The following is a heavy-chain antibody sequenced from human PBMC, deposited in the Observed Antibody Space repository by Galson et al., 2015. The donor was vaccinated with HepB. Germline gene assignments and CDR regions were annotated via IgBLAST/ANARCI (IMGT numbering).Heavy chain of an antibody. CDR3: ARDRAVAGLLDPEYFQH. V-gene: IGHV1-69*13. Sequence: SVKVSCKASGGTFSSYAISWVRQAPGQGLEWMGGIIPIFGTANYAQKFQGRVTITADESTSTAYMEPSSLRSEDTAVYYCARDRAVAGLLDPEYFQHWGQGTLVTVSS. CDR2: IIPIFGTA. D-gene: IGHD6-19*01. CDR1: GGTFSSYA. J-gene: IGHJ1*01.